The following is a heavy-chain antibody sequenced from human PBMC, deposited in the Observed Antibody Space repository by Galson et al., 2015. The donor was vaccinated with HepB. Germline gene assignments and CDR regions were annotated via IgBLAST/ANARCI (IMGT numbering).Heavy chain of an antibody. V-gene: IGHV1-18*01. D-gene: IGHD3-10*01. Sequence: SVKVSCKASGYTFTSYGISWVRQAPGQGLEWMGWISAYNGNTNYAQKLQGRVTMTTDTSTSTAYMELRSLRSDDTAVYHCAREGGITMVQGVNPFDYWGQGTLVTVSS. CDR3: AREGGITMVQGVNPFDY. J-gene: IGHJ4*02. CDR1: GYTFTSYG. CDR2: ISAYNGNT.